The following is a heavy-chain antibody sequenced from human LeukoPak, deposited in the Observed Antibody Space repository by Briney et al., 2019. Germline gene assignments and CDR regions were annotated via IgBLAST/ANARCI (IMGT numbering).Heavy chain of an antibody. J-gene: IGHJ4*02. CDR3: AKILRFLDLSFDY. Sequence: GGSLRLSCAASGFTFSSYAMSWVRQAPEKGLEWVSAISGSGGSTYYADSVKGRFTISRDNSKNTLYLQMNSLRAEDTAVYYCAKILRFLDLSFDYWGQGTLVTVSS. CDR1: GFTFSSYA. D-gene: IGHD3-3*01. V-gene: IGHV3-23*01. CDR2: ISGSGGST.